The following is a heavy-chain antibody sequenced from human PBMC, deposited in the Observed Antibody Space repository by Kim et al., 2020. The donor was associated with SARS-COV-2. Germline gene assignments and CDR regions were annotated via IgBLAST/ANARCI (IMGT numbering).Heavy chain of an antibody. D-gene: IGHD1-26*01. Sequence: SETLSLTCTVSGGSISSSSYYWGWIRQPPGKGLEWIGSIYYSGSTYYNPSLKSRVTISVDTSKNQFSLKLSSVTAADTAVYYCARRVVEWELPSHYYGM. V-gene: IGHV4-39*01. J-gene: IGHJ6*01. CDR1: GGSISSSSYY. CDR2: IYYSGST. CDR3: ARRVVEWELPSHYYGM.